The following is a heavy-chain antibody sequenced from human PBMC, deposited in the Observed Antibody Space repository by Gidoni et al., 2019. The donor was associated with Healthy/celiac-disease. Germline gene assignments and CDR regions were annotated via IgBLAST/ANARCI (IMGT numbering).Heavy chain of an antibody. D-gene: IGHD6-19*01. CDR2: ISSSGSTI. V-gene: IGHV3-48*03. Sequence: EVQLVESGGGLVQPGGSLRLSCAASGFTFSSYELTWVRQAPGKGLEWVSYISSSGSTIYYADSVKGRFTISRDNAKNSLYLQMNSLRAEDTAVYYCARGGWWLRARIAVAGGSFDYWGQGTLVTVSS. J-gene: IGHJ4*02. CDR1: GFTFSSYE. CDR3: ARGGWWLRARIAVAGGSFDY.